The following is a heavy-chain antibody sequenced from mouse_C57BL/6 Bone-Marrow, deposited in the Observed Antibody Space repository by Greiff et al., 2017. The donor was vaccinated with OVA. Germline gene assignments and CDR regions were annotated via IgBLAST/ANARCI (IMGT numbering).Heavy chain of an antibody. J-gene: IGHJ3*01. CDR2: INPNYGTT. Sequence: VQLQQSGPELVKPGASVKISCKASGYSFTDYNMNWVKQSTGKSLEWIGVINPNYGTTSYNQKFKGKATLTVDQSSSTAYMQLNSLTSEDYAVDNCERADVAWFAYWGQGTLVTVSA. CDR1: GYSFTDYN. CDR3: ERADVAWFAY. V-gene: IGHV1-39*01.